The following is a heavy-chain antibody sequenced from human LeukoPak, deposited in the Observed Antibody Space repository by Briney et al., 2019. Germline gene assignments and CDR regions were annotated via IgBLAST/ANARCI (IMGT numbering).Heavy chain of an antibody. CDR3: AKVISITIFGVVIPGFDY. CDR2: ISGSGGST. J-gene: IGHJ4*02. CDR1: GFTFSSYS. V-gene: IGHV3-23*01. Sequence: GGSLRLSCAASGFTFSSYSMNWVRQAPGKGLEWVSAISGSGGSTYYADSVKGRFTISRDNSKNTLYLQMNSLRAEDTAVYYCAKVISITIFGVVIPGFDYWGQGTLVTVSS. D-gene: IGHD3-3*01.